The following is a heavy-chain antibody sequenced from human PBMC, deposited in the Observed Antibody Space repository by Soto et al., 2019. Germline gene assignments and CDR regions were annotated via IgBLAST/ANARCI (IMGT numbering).Heavy chain of an antibody. J-gene: IGHJ4*02. V-gene: IGHV3-7*03. CDR3: ARITIFGVVTHFDY. CDR1: GFTFSSYW. Sequence: LRLSCAASGFTFSSYWMSWVRQAPGKGLEWVANIKQDGSEKYYVDSVKGRFTISRDNAKNSLYLQMNSLRAEDTAVYYCARITIFGVVTHFDYWGQGTLVTVSS. CDR2: IKQDGSEK. D-gene: IGHD3-3*01.